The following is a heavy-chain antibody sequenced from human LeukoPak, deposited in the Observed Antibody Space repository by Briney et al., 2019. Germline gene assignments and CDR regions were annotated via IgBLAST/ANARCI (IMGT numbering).Heavy chain of an antibody. CDR1: GFTFSSYW. Sequence: GGSLRLSCAASGFTFSSYWMHWVRQAPGKGLVWVSRINSDGSSTNYADSVKGRFTISRDNAKNTLFLQMNSLRAEDTAVYYCARHNDYGDYFLDYWGQGTLVTVSS. CDR3: ARHNDYGDYFLDY. J-gene: IGHJ4*02. V-gene: IGHV3-74*01. D-gene: IGHD4-17*01. CDR2: INSDGSST.